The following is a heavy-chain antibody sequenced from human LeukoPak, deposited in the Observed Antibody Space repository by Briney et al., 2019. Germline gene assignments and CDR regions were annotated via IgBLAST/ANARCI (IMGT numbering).Heavy chain of an antibody. V-gene: IGHV3-33*01. Sequence: GRSLRLSCAASGFTFSSYGMHWVRQAPGKGLEWVAVIWYDGSNKYYADSVKGRFTISRDNSENTLYLQMNSLRAEDTAVYYCARDYGDYAGAYYYYYGMDVWGQGTTVTVSS. CDR1: GFTFSSYG. CDR3: ARDYGDYAGAYYYYYGMDV. CDR2: IWYDGSNK. D-gene: IGHD4-17*01. J-gene: IGHJ6*02.